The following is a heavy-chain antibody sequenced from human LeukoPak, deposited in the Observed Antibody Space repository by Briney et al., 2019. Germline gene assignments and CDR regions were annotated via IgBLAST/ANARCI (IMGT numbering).Heavy chain of an antibody. D-gene: IGHD2-21*02. Sequence: GGPLRLSCATSGFTFSSYVMTWVRQAPGKGLEWVSTITGSGTGTYYANSVKGRFSISRDNSRNTIYLQMDSLRAEDMAVYYCAKGGNCSGGNCYLSIDYWGQGTLVTVSS. J-gene: IGHJ4*02. CDR2: ITGSGTGT. CDR1: GFTFSSYV. V-gene: IGHV3-23*01. CDR3: AKGGNCSGGNCYLSIDY.